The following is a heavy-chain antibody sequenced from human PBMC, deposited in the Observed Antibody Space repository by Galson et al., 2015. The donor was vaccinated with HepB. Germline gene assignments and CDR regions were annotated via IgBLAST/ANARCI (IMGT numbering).Heavy chain of an antibody. D-gene: IGHD2-2*01. J-gene: IGHJ4*02. Sequence: SLRLSCAASGFTFSRYLMTWVRQAPGKGLEWVANIKQDGSAKYYVDSVKGRFTISRDNAKNSLFLQMNSLRAEDTAVYYCAKNGDCSSTSCWDLDYWGQGTLVTVSS. CDR2: IKQDGSAK. CDR3: AKNGDCSSTSCWDLDY. CDR1: GFTFSRYL. V-gene: IGHV3-7*01.